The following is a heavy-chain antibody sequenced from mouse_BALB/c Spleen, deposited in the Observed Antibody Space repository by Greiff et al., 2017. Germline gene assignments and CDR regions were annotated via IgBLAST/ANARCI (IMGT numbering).Heavy chain of an antibody. CDR2: ISSGGST. Sequence: EVQRVESGGGLVKPGGSLKLSCAASGFTFSSYAMSWVRQTPEKRLEWVASISSGGSTYYPDSVKGRFTISRDNARNILYLQMGSLRSEDTAMYYCARGRDGNYPYYYAMDYWGQGTSVTVSS. D-gene: IGHD2-1*01. CDR3: ARGRDGNYPYYYAMDY. J-gene: IGHJ4*01. V-gene: IGHV5-6-5*01. CDR1: GFTFSSYA.